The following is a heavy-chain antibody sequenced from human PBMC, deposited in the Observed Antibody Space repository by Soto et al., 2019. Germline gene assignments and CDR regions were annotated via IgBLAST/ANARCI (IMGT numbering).Heavy chain of an antibody. CDR3: ARSRWVGVDTKGVYHFYGMDV. D-gene: IGHD3-3*01. CDR1: GYTFSGYF. Sequence: QVQLVQSGAEVKKPGASVRISCRASGYTFSGYFLHWVRQAPGEGLEWMGIINPSGGSTTYAQKFQGRVRMTTDTSTSTLSMERTRLRSDDTAVYFCARSRWVGVDTKGVYHFYGMDVWGQGTAVTVS. J-gene: IGHJ6*02. CDR2: INPSGGST. V-gene: IGHV1-46*01.